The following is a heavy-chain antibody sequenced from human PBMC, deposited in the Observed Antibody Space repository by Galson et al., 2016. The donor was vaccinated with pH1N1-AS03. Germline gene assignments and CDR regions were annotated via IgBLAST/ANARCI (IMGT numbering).Heavy chain of an antibody. J-gene: IGHJ4*02. CDR2: IDPSGGPT. CDR1: GYTLTRYY. Sequence: SVKVSCKASGYTLTRYYMHWVRQAPGQGLEWMGIIDPSGGPTTYAPKFQGRITITTDTSTSTVYMELVSLRSEDRAGYYCARRYYFDYWGQGTLVTVSS. CDR3: ARRYYFDY. D-gene: IGHD3-16*02. V-gene: IGHV1-46*01.